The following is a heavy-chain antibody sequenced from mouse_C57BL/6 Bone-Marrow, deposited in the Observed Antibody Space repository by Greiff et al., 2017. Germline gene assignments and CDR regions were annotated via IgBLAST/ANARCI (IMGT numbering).Heavy chain of an antibody. CDR3: ARHRYYYGSSYDY. V-gene: IGHV5-6*01. Sequence: EVQGVESGGDLVKPGGSLKLSCAASGFTFSSYGLSWVRQTPDKRLEWVATISSGGSYTYYPGSVKGRFTISRDNAKNTLYLQMSSLKSEDTAMYYCARHRYYYGSSYDYWGQGTTLTVSS. J-gene: IGHJ2*01. CDR1: GFTFSSYG. CDR2: ISSGGSYT. D-gene: IGHD1-1*01.